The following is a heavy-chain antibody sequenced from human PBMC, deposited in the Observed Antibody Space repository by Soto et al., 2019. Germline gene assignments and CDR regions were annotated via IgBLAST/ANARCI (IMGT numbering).Heavy chain of an antibody. CDR2: IIPRTDIA. Sequence: QVQLLQSGPEVKKPGSSVKVSCKASRDTFNTYTITWVRQAPGQGLEWMGRIIPRTDIAKYAQKFQDRVSITADRSTSTAYLELSSLRFDDPAVYYCARDYHYGSGSSMDIFGSWGQRTLVPVSS. CDR1: RDTFNTYT. CDR3: ARDYHYGSGSSMDIFGS. J-gene: IGHJ4*02. D-gene: IGHD3-10*01. V-gene: IGHV1-69*08.